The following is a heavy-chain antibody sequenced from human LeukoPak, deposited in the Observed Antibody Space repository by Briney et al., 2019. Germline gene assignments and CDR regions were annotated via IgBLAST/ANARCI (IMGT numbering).Heavy chain of an antibody. D-gene: IGHD3-9*01. V-gene: IGHV4-39*07. CDR2: IYYSGST. CDR3: ARPYDVLRYFDWLLPHSTNAFDI. J-gene: IGHJ3*02. Sequence: PSETLSLTCTVSGGSISSSSYYWGWIRQPPGKGLEWIGSIYYSGSTYYNPSLKSRVTISVDTSKNQFSLKLSSVTAADTAVYYCARPYDVLRYFDWLLPHSTNAFDIWGQGTMVTVSS. CDR1: GGSISSSSYY.